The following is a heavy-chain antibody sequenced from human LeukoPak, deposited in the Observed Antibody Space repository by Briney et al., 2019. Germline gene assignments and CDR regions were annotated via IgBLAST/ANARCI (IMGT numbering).Heavy chain of an antibody. Sequence: GESLKISCKGSGYSFTSYWIGWVRQMPGKGLEWMGIIYPGDSDTRYSPSFQGQVTIPADKSISTAYLQWSSLKASDTAMYYCASSRYNWNGYFDYWGQGTLVTVSS. V-gene: IGHV5-51*01. J-gene: IGHJ4*02. D-gene: IGHD1-20*01. CDR2: IYPGDSDT. CDR3: ASSRYNWNGYFDY. CDR1: GYSFTSYW.